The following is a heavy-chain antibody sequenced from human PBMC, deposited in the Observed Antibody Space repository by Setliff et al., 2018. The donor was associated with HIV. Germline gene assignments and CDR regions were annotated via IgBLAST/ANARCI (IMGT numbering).Heavy chain of an antibody. J-gene: IGHJ4*02. D-gene: IGHD3-3*01. Sequence: SETLSLTCTVPGGSINNGVSYWSWIRQSAEKGLEWIGHVSSSGSTTYNPSLKSRVTISVDVSKNQFSLMLDSVTAAAAALYFCARDVMEWFGSYFDHWGQGALVTVSS. CDR1: GGSINNGVSY. V-gene: IGHV4-61*09. CDR3: ARDVMEWFGSYFDH. CDR2: VSSSGST.